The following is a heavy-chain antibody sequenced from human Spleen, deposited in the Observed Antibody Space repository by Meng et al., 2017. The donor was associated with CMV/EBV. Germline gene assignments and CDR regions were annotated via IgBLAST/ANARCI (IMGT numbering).Heavy chain of an antibody. CDR1: GYSVRSGYQ. J-gene: IGHJ2*01. CDR3: ARQDFHDSGTSYYSSWYFDL. D-gene: IGHD3/OR15-3a*01. Sequence: SETLSLTCSVSGYSVRSGYQWGWIRQSPGKGYQWIASIYHKGSTYYSPSLKTRVTISIDTPRNQFSLKLRAVTAADTAVYFCARQDFHDSGTSYYSSWYFDLWGRGTLVTVSS. CDR2: IYHKGST. V-gene: IGHV4-38-2*02.